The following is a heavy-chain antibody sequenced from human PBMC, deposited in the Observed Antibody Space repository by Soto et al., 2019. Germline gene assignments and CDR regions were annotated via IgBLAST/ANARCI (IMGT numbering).Heavy chain of an antibody. Sequence: PSETLSLTCTVSGGSISSGGYYWSWIRQHPGKGLEWIGYIFYSGSTYYNPSLKSRVTISVDTSKNQFSLKLSSVTAADTAVYYCARDQAGANGGYYYYGMDVWGQGTTVTVSS. CDR1: GGSISSGGYY. CDR2: IFYSGST. D-gene: IGHD1-26*01. J-gene: IGHJ6*02. CDR3: ARDQAGANGGYYYYGMDV. V-gene: IGHV4-31*03.